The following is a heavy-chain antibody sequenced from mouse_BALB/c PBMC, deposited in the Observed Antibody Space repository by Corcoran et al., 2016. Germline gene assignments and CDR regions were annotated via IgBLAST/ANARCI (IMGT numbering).Heavy chain of an antibody. J-gene: IGHJ4*01. V-gene: IGHV9-3-1*01. CDR3: ARVYDYAYYAMDY. Sequence: QIQLVQSGHELKKPGETVKISCKASGYTFKNYGMNWVKQAPGKGLKWMGWINTYTGEPTYADDFKGRFAFSLETSASTAYLQINNLKNEDTATYFCARVYDYAYYAMDYWGQGISVTVSS. D-gene: IGHD2-4*01. CDR1: GYTFKNYG. CDR2: INTYTGEP.